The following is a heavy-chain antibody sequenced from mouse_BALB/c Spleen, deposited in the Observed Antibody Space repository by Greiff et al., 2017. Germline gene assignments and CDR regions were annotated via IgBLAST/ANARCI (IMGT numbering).Heavy chain of an antibody. CDR2: INPSTGYT. J-gene: IGHJ2*01. CDR3: ALDGYSYYFDY. V-gene: IGHV1-7*01. Sequence: QVQLQQSGAELAKPGASVKMSCTASGYTFTSYWMHWVKQRPGQGLEWIGYINPSTGYTEYNQKFKDKATLTADKSSSTAYMQLSSLTSEDSAVYYCALDGYSYYFDYWGQGTTLTVSS. D-gene: IGHD2-3*01. CDR1: GYTFTSYW.